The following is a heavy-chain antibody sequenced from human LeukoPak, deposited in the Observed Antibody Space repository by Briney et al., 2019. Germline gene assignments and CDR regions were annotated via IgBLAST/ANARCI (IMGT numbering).Heavy chain of an antibody. J-gene: IGHJ4*02. CDR3: AKDGLWFGEVDYFDY. Sequence: GGSLRLSCAASGFTFSSYGMSWVRQAPGKGLEWVSAISGSGGSTYYADSVKGRFTISRDNSKNTLYLQMNSLRAEDTAVYYCAKDGLWFGEVDYFDYWGQGTLVTVSS. V-gene: IGHV3-23*01. CDR2: ISGSGGST. CDR1: GFTFSSYG. D-gene: IGHD3-10*01.